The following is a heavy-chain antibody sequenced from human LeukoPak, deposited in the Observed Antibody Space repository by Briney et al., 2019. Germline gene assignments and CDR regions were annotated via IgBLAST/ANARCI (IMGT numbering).Heavy chain of an antibody. CDR1: GGTFSSYA. D-gene: IGHD3-3*01. CDR3: AREGLEWSNFDY. J-gene: IGHJ4*02. CDR2: IIPIFGTA. V-gene: IGHV1-69*05. Sequence: ASVKVSCKASGGTFSSYAISWVRQAPGQGLEWMGGIIPIFGTANYAQKLQGRVTITTDESTSTAYMELSSLRSEDTAVYYCAREGLEWSNFDYWGQGTLVTVSS.